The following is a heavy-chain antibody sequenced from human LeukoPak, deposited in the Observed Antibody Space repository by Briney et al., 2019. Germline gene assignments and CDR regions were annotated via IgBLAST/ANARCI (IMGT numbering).Heavy chain of an antibody. V-gene: IGHV3-23*01. CDR2: ISGSGGST. J-gene: IGHJ4*02. Sequence: GGSLRLSCAASGFTFSSYAMSWVRQAPGKGLEWVSAISGSGGSTYYADSVKGRFTISRDNSKNTLYLQMNSLRAEDTAVYYCARVSYDFWSGYYQDYWGQGTLVTVSS. CDR3: ARVSYDFWSGYYQDY. CDR1: GFTFSSYA. D-gene: IGHD3-3*01.